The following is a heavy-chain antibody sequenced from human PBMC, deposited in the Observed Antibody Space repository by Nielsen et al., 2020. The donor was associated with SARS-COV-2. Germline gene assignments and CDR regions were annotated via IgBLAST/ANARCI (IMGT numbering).Heavy chain of an antibody. CDR3: AKGIYPSGYCSGGSCQYYYYYGMDV. J-gene: IGHJ6*02. D-gene: IGHD2-15*01. V-gene: IGHV3-43*01. Sequence: GGSLRLSCAASGFTFDDYTMHWVRQAPGKGLEWVSLISWDGGSTYYADSVKGRFTISRDNSKNSLYLQMNSLRTEDTALYYCAKGIYPSGYCSGGSCQYYYYYGMDVWGQGTTVTVSS. CDR1: GFTFDDYT. CDR2: ISWDGGST.